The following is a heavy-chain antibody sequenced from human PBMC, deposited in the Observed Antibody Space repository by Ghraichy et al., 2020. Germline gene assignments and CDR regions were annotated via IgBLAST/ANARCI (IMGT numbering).Heavy chain of an antibody. J-gene: IGHJ4*02. Sequence: GGSLRLSCAASGFIFSTYNMNWVRQAPGKGLEWVSSITCTSNSSYYADSVKGRFTMSRDNAKNSLYLQMSSLRAEDTAIYYCVRPYSGSYSFDSWGQGTLVTVSS. D-gene: IGHD1-26*01. CDR1: GFIFSTYN. CDR3: VRPYSGSYSFDS. V-gene: IGHV3-21*01. CDR2: ITCTSNSS.